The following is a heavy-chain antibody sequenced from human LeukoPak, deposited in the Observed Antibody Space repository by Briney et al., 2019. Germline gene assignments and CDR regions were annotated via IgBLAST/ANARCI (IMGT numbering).Heavy chain of an antibody. CDR2: IFADDLT. CDR1: GFSVSDHY. Sequence: GGSLRLSCVVSGFSVSDHYMSWVRQAPGKGLQWLSVIFADDLTYYEDSIKGRFTISRDRSQNTLYLQMKSLRAEDTAVYYCARGAMSTFARFDSWDQGTLVSVSS. D-gene: IGHD2/OR15-2a*01. CDR3: ARGAMSTFARFDS. J-gene: IGHJ4*02. V-gene: IGHV3-53*01.